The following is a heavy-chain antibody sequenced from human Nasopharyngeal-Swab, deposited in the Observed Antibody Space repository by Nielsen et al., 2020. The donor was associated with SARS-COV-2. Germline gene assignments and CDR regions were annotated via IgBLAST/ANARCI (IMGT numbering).Heavy chain of an antibody. CDR1: GGTFSSYA. CDR2: IIPIFGTA. Sequence: SVKVSCKASGGTFSSYAISWVRQAPGQGLEWMGGIIPIFGTANYAQKFQGRVTITADESTSTAYMELSSLRSEDTAVYYCARGEGGYSGYGNYYYYVDVWGKGTTVTVSS. CDR3: ARGEGGYSGYGNYYYYVDV. V-gene: IGHV1-69*13. D-gene: IGHD5-12*01. J-gene: IGHJ6*03.